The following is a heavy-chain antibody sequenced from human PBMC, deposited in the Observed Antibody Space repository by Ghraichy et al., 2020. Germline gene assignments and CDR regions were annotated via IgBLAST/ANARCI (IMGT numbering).Heavy chain of an antibody. CDR3: ARRGVGKAAAGTGAKTYYFDY. CDR1: GGSISSSSYY. CDR2: IYYSGST. J-gene: IGHJ4*02. D-gene: IGHD6-13*01. Sequence: SETLSLTCTVSGGSISSSSYYWGWIRQPPGKGLEWIGSIYYSGSTYYNPSLKSRVTISVDTSKNQFSLKLSSVTAAATAVYYCARRGVGKAAAGTGAKTYYFDYWGQGTLVTVSS. V-gene: IGHV4-39*01.